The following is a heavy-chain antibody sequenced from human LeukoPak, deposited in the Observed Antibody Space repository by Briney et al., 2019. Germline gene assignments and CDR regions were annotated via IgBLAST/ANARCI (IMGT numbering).Heavy chain of an antibody. J-gene: IGHJ5*01. CDR1: GFALKSYS. D-gene: IGHD2-8*02. Sequence: PGGSLRLSCAGSGFALKSYSLSWVRQAPGKALEWVSSISSTSAYIYYADSVKGRFTISRDNVDNVVYLQMNSLGAEDTAVYYCARVAVSGPTGWFDSWGQGTLVIVSS. CDR3: ARVAVSGPTGWFDS. V-gene: IGHV3-21*01. CDR2: ISSTSAYI.